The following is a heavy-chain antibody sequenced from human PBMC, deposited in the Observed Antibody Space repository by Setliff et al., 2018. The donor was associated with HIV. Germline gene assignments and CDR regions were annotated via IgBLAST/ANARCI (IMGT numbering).Heavy chain of an antibody. D-gene: IGHD6-6*01. CDR2: IYYSGTT. CDR1: GGSISNQY. J-gene: IGHJ4*02. Sequence: SETLSLTCTVSGGSISNQYWSWIRQPQGKGLEWIGYIYYSGTTHYNHSLKSRVAMSVNTSKNQFSLDLTSVTPADTAVYYCARLRVSSSSQTFDHWGQGILVTVS. CDR3: ARLRVSSSSQTFDH. V-gene: IGHV4-59*11.